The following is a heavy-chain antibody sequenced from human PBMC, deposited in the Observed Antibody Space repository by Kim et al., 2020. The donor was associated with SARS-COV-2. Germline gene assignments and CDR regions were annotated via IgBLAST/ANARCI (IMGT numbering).Heavy chain of an antibody. Sequence: NPSLRGRVAMSGDTSKAQFSLTVTSVTAAETAVYYCARSQDNYRFYIDYWGQGVLVTVSS. CDR3: ARSQDNYRFYIDY. D-gene: IGHD4-4*01. V-gene: IGHV4-34*01. J-gene: IGHJ4*02.